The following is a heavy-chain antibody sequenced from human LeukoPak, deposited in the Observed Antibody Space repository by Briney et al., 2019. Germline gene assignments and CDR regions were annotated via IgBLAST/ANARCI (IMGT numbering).Heavy chain of an antibody. V-gene: IGHV3-21*01. CDR3: ARRLPLNVVISGIDWFDP. J-gene: IGHJ5*02. Sequence: PGGSLRLXCAASGFTFSDYSMNWVRQAPGKGLEWVSSISRRSRHVYYAGSVKGRFTISRDNAKNSLYLQMNSLRAEDTAVYYCARRLPLNVVISGIDWFDPWGQGTLVTVSS. CDR1: GFTFSDYS. D-gene: IGHD3-22*01. CDR2: ISRRSRHV.